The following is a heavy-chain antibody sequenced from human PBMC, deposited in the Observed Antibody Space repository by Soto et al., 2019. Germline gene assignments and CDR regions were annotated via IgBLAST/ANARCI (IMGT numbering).Heavy chain of an antibody. D-gene: IGHD6-13*01. V-gene: IGHV3-21*01. CDR2: ISSSSAYI. CDR1: GFTFRSFT. CDR3: TRDASRDSSARGWFDP. J-gene: IGHJ5*02. Sequence: SGGSLRLSRAASGFTFRSFTMNWVRQAPGKGLERVSTISSSSAYIYYTDALRGRFTISRDNAKNSLHLQMNSLRAEDTAVYYCTRDASRDSSARGWFDPWGPGTLVTVSS.